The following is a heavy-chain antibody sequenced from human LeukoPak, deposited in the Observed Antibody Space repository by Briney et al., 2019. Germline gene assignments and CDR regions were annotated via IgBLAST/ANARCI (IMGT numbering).Heavy chain of an antibody. D-gene: IGHD4-23*01. CDR3: ARAYYGGPYFDY. CDR1: GGSISSYY. CDR2: IYYSGST. J-gene: IGHJ4*02. Sequence: KPSETLSLTCTVSGGSISSYYWSWIRQPPGKGLESIGYIYYSGSTNYNPSLKSRVTISVDTSKNQFSLKLSSVTAADTAVYYCARAYYGGPYFDYWGQGTLVTVSS. V-gene: IGHV4-59*01.